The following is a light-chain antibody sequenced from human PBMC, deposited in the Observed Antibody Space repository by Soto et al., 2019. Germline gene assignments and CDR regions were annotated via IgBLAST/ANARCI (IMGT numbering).Light chain of an antibody. CDR2: DAS. J-gene: IGKJ1*01. CDR3: QQYNIYPWT. V-gene: IGKV1-5*01. CDR1: QSISGY. Sequence: DIQMTQSPSTLSASVGDRVTITCRYSQSISGYLAWYQQKPGKAPKLLIDDASSLESGVPPRFSGSASGTEITLTISILQPDDFATYYCQQYNIYPWTFGQGTKVEIK.